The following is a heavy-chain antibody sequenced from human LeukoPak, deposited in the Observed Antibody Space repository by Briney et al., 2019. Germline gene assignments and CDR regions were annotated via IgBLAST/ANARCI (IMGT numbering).Heavy chain of an antibody. CDR2: IYYSGST. J-gene: IGHJ4*02. CDR3: ARHTMIVEWY. V-gene: IGHV4-39*07. CDR1: GGSISSSSYY. Sequence: SETLSLTCTVSGGSISSSSYYWGWIRQPPGKGLEWIGSIYYSGSTYYNPSLKSRVTISVDTSKNQFSLKLSSVTAADTAVHYCARHTMIVEWYWGQGTLVTVSS. D-gene: IGHD3-22*01.